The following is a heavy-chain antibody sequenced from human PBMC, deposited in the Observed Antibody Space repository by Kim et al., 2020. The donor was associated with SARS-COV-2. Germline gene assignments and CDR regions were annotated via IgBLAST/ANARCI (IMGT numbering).Heavy chain of an antibody. V-gene: IGHV3-7*01. D-gene: IGHD5-12*01. CDR2: INQDRSEM. Sequence: GGSLRLSCGVSGLTVSPDWMNLGCQAPGTGLDWLAIINQDRSEMFYVESVRDRFIISSDNAKNLLYLLMDSLRAEDPAVYFCVGGAGWLPDYWGQGTLVTVS. CDR3: VGGAGWLPDY. J-gene: IGHJ4*02. CDR1: GLTVSPDW.